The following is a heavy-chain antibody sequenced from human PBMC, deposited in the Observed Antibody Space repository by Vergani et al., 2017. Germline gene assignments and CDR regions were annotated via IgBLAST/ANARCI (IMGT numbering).Heavy chain of an antibody. V-gene: IGHV3-30*02. CDR2: IRYDGSNK. J-gene: IGHJ1*01. D-gene: IGHD1-26*01. CDR3: ARPPPYSGSKGSEYFQH. Sequence: QVQLVESGGGVVQPGGSLRLSCAASGFTFSSYGMHWVRQAPGKGLEWVAFIRYDGSNKYYADSVKGRFTISRDNSKNTLYLQMNSLRAEDTAVYYCARPPPYSGSKGSEYFQHWGQGTLVTVSS. CDR1: GFTFSSYG.